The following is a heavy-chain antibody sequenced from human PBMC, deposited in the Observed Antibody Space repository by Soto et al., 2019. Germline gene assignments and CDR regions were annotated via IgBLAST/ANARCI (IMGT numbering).Heavy chain of an antibody. J-gene: IGHJ3*02. CDR1: GGSISSGGYY. Sequence: SETLSLTCTVSGGSISSGGYYWSWIRQHPGKGLEWIGYIYYSGSTYYNPSLKSRVTISVDTSKNQFSLKLSSVTAADTAVYYCARADVDTAMVDAFDIWGQGTMVTVSS. CDR2: IYYSGST. D-gene: IGHD5-18*01. V-gene: IGHV4-31*03. CDR3: ARADVDTAMVDAFDI.